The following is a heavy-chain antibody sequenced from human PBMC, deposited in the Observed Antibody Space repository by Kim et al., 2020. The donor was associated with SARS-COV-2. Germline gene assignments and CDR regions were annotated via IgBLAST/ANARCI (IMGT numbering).Heavy chain of an antibody. CDR1: GFTFSAYA. Sequence: GGSLRLSCEASGFTFSAYAMGWVRQAPGKGLEWVSAISGGDGDTYDADSVKGRFIISRDNSKTTLHLQMNSLRVEDTAVYYCAKYFGSSGSEFHHWGQGTLVTVSS. J-gene: IGHJ1*01. V-gene: IGHV3-23*01. CDR3: AKYFGSSGSEFHH. CDR2: ISGGDGDT. D-gene: IGHD3-22*01.